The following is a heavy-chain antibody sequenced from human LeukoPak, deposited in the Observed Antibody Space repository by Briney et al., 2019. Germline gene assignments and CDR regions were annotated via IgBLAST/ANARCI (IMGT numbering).Heavy chain of an antibody. Sequence: GESLQISCKGSGFRFTNYWIGWVRQVPGKGLEWMGIIYPADSDTRYSPSFQDQVTISADKSISTAYLQWSSLKASDTAMYYCARQRYYDSSGQFDPWGQGTLVTVSS. CDR3: ARQRYYDSSGQFDP. CDR2: IYPADSDT. J-gene: IGHJ5*02. CDR1: GFRFTNYW. D-gene: IGHD3-22*01. V-gene: IGHV5-51*01.